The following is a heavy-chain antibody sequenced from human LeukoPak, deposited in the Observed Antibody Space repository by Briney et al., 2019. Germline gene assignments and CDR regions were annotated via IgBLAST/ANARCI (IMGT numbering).Heavy chain of an antibody. CDR2: IYTSGST. V-gene: IGHV4-4*07. CDR1: GGSISSYY. CDR3: ARGYYDSSGYYTEFAN. Sequence: PSETLSLTCTVSGGSISSYYWSWIRQPAGKGLEWIGRIYTSGSTNYNPSLKSRVTMSADTSKNKFSLKVTSVTAADTAIYYCARGYYDSSGYYTEFANWGQGTLVTVSS. J-gene: IGHJ4*02. D-gene: IGHD3-22*01.